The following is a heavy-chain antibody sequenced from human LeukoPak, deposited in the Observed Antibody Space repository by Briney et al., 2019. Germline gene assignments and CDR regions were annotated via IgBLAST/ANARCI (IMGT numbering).Heavy chain of an antibody. CDR2: IIPIFGTA. J-gene: IGHJ6*02. V-gene: IGHV1-69*13. CDR1: GNSISNYA. CDR3: TTRACHAGGCSSSFYYYYGLHF. Sequence: ASVKVSCKASGNSISNYAVSWVRQAPGQGFEWMGGIIPIFGTADYAQKFQGRVTITADQSTSTTYLALSSLKSEDTATYYCTTRACHAGGCSSSFYYYYGLHFWGQGTTVSVSS. D-gene: IGHD3-16*01.